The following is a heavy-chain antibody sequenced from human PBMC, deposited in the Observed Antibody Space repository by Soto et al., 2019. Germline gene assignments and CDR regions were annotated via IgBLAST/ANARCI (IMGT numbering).Heavy chain of an antibody. CDR1: GFTFSSYG. D-gene: IGHD6-13*01. CDR2: ISYDGSNK. J-gene: IGHJ3*02. V-gene: IGHV3-30*03. CDR3: ARPRIAAAGTYDAFDI. Sequence: GGSLRLSCAASGFTFSSYGMHWVRQAPGKGLEWVAVISYDGSNKYYADSVKGRFTISRDNSKNTLYLQMNSLRAEDTAVYYCARPRIAAAGTYDAFDIWGQGTMVTVSS.